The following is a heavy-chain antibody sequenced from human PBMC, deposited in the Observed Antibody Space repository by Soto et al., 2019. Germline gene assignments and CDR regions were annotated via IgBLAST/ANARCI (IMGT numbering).Heavy chain of an antibody. CDR2: ISNDGLNK. J-gene: IGHJ6*02. Sequence: QVQLVESGGGVVQPGRSLRLSCAASGFTFSSYGMHWVRQAPGKGLEWVAVISNDGLNKYYADSVKGRFTISRDDSKSTRSLQMNSLRAEDTAVYYCARPRGDYYYYYGMNVWGQGTTVTVSS. D-gene: IGHD3-10*01. CDR1: GFTFSSYG. V-gene: IGHV3-30*03. CDR3: ARPRGDYYYYYGMNV.